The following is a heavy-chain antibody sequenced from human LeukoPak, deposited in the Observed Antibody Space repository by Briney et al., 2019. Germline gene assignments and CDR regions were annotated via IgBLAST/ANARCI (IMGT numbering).Heavy chain of an antibody. V-gene: IGHV3-48*01. J-gene: IGHJ4*02. D-gene: IGHD3-10*01. CDR3: ARDSTGSGSYYNLGYFDY. CDR2: ISSSSSTM. CDR1: GFTFSSYG. Sequence: GGSLRLSCAASGFTFSSYGMTWVRQAPGKGLEWVSYISSSSSTMYYADSVKGRFTIPRDNSKNTLYLQMNSLRAEDTAVYYCARDSTGSGSYYNLGYFDYWGQGTLVTVSS.